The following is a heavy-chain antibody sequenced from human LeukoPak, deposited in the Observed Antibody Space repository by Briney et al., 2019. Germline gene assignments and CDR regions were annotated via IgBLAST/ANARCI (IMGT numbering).Heavy chain of an antibody. J-gene: IGHJ6*02. CDR1: GFTFSSYG. D-gene: IGHD2-15*01. V-gene: IGHV3-30*18. CDR3: AEDKVVDNIYYYYYGMDV. Sequence: GGSLRLSCAASGFTFSSYGMHWVRQAPGKGLEWVAVISYDGSNKYYADSVKGRFTISRDNSKNTLYLQMNSLRAEDTAVYYCAEDKVVDNIYYYYYGMDVWGQGTTVTVSS. CDR2: ISYDGSNK.